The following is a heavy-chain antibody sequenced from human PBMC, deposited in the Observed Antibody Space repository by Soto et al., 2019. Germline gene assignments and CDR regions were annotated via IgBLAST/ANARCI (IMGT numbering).Heavy chain of an antibody. J-gene: IGHJ4*02. CDR3: AHAGDYDLLTFDH. V-gene: IGHV2-5*02. D-gene: IGHD4-17*01. Sequence: SGPTLVNPAQTLTLTCDFSGFSLSTYHMGVAWIRQPPGKALEWLALIYWDDDKRYSPSLKDRLAISKDTSSNQVVLTITNIDPGDSATYFCAHAGDYDLLTFDHWGPGTLVTVSS. CDR2: IYWDDDK. CDR1: GFSLSTYHMG.